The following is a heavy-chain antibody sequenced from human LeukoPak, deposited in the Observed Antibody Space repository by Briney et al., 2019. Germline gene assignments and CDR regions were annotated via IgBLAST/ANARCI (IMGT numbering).Heavy chain of an antibody. Sequence: HSETLSLTCTVSGGSLSSSSHYRGWARQPPGKGLEWLGRMFDSGSTYYTASLRSRVTISVDTSRDQFSLKLSSVTAADTTVYYCTIHFNRDGYKSNAFAIWGQGTMVTVPS. J-gene: IGHJ3*02. CDR2: MFDSGST. D-gene: IGHD5-24*01. CDR3: TIHFNRDGYKSNAFAI. V-gene: IGHV4-39*01. CDR1: GGSLSSSSHY.